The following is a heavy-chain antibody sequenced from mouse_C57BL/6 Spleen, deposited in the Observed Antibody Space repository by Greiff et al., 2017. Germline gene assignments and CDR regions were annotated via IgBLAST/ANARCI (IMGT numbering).Heavy chain of an antibody. CDR3: ARYGSYGNYAWFAY. J-gene: IGHJ3*01. CDR1: GYSFTGYY. CDR2: INPSTGGT. Sequence: VQLQQSGPELVKPGASVKISCKASGYSFTGYYMNWVKQSPEKSLEWIGEINPSTGGTTYNQKFKAKATLTVDKSSSTAYMQLKRLTSEDSAVYYCARYGSYGNYAWFAYWGEGTLVTVSA. V-gene: IGHV1-42*01. D-gene: IGHD2-1*01.